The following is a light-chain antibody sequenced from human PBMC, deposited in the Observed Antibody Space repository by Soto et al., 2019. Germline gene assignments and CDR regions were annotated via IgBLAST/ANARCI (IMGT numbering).Light chain of an antibody. CDR2: GAS. V-gene: IGKV3-15*01. J-gene: IGKJ5*01. CDR3: QQDNNWPIR. CDR1: QSVSTN. Sequence: TNSPVNLLFSANDIAPLSFMTSQSVSTNYLAWYQQKPGQAPRLLIYGASTRATGIPARFSGSGSGTEFTLTISSLQSEDFAVYCCQQDNNWPIRFGQGTRLAIK.